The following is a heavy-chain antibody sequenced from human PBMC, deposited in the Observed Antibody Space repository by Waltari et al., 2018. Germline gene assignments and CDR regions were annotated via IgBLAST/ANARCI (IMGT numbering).Heavy chain of an antibody. V-gene: IGHV4-4*02. CDR3: ARDRGRGLYLDT. J-gene: IGHJ5*02. CDR2: VQRSGGT. Sequence: QLQLQESGPGLVKPSGTLSLSCAVSGESMSDNYWWSWVRQASQKGLEWIGQVQRSGGTNYNPSCARRVTMSIDTYNNDVSLKMTSVAAADTAVYYCARDRGRGLYLDTWGPGTLVAVS. CDR1: GESMSDNYW. D-gene: IGHD2-15*01.